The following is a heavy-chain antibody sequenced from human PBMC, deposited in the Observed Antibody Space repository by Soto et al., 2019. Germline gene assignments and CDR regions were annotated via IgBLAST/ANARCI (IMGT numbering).Heavy chain of an antibody. Sequence: QVQLVQSGAEVKKPGASVKVYCKASGYTFTGYYMHWVRQAPGQGLEWMGWINPNSGGTNYATKFQGWVTMTRDTSSSTAYMELSRLRSDDTAVYYCARASYSSCWYDYWGQGTLVTVSS. V-gene: IGHV1-2*04. CDR1: GYTFTGYY. CDR2: INPNSGGT. J-gene: IGHJ4*02. D-gene: IGHD6-19*01. CDR3: ARASYSSCWYDY.